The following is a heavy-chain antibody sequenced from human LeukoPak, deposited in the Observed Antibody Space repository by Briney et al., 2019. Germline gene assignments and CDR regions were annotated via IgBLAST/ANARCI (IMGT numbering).Heavy chain of an antibody. Sequence: PSETLSLTYTVSGSSISSFYWSWIRQPPGKGLEWIGYIYYSGSTNQNPSLQSRVTMSVDTSKNQFSLKLTSVTAADTAVYYCASLRVLFFGAPLPPPSHYYIDVWGKGTPVTVSS. CDR1: GSSISSFY. CDR2: IYYSGST. V-gene: IGHV4-59*01. CDR3: ASLRVLFFGAPLPPPSHYYIDV. J-gene: IGHJ6*03. D-gene: IGHD3-10*01.